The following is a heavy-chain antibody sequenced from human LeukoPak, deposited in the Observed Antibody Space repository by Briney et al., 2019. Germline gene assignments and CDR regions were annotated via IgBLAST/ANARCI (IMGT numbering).Heavy chain of an antibody. V-gene: IGHV1-46*01. D-gene: IGHD3-22*01. Sequence: ASVNVFCKASGYRFTSYYMHWVRHPPAQGHGLVGVFDPSGGSTSYAQEFQGRVTMTRDMSTSTVYMELSSLRSEDTAVYYCARGWEDYYDSSGYYGYFDYWGQGTLVTVSS. CDR2: FDPSGGST. CDR1: GYRFTSYY. CDR3: ARGWEDYYDSSGYYGYFDY. J-gene: IGHJ4*02.